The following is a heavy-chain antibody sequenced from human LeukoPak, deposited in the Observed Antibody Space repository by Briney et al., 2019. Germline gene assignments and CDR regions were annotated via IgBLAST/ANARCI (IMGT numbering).Heavy chain of an antibody. CDR3: AKSRGCSSTSCLVDY. CDR2: ISYDGSNK. D-gene: IGHD2-2*01. J-gene: IGHJ4*02. V-gene: IGHV3-30*18. Sequence: GGSLRLSCAASGFTFSSYGMHWVRQAPGKGLEWVAVISYDGSNKYYADSVKGRFTISRDNSKNTLYPQMNSLRAEDTAVYYCAKSRGCSSTSCLVDYWGQGTLVTVSS. CDR1: GFTFSSYG.